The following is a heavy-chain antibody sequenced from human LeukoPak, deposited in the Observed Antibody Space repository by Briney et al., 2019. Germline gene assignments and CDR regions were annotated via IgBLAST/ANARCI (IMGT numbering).Heavy chain of an antibody. V-gene: IGHV1-18*01. Sequence: ASVKVSCKVSGYTLTELSMHWVRQAPGQGLEWMGWISAYNGNTNYAQKLQGRVTMTTDTSTSTAYMELRSLRSDDTAVYYCARDYYDSSGYLDYWGQGTLVTVSS. CDR1: GYTLTELS. CDR3: ARDYYDSSGYLDY. J-gene: IGHJ4*02. D-gene: IGHD3-22*01. CDR2: ISAYNGNT.